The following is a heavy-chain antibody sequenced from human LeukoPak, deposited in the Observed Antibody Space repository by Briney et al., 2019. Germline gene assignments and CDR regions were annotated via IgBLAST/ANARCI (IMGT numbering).Heavy chain of an antibody. D-gene: IGHD6-13*01. V-gene: IGHV4-59*01. CDR3: ARVMLDSSSWLYYYGMDV. CDR1: GGSISSYY. Sequence: PSETLSLTCTVSGGSISSYYWSWIRQPPGKGLEWIGYIYYSGSTNYNPSLKSRVTISVDTSKNQFSLKLSSVTAADTAVYYCARVMLDSSSWLYYYGMDVWGQGTTVTVSS. CDR2: IYYSGST. J-gene: IGHJ6*02.